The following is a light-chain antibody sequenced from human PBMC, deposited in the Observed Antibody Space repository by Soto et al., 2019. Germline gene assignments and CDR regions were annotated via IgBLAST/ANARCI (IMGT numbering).Light chain of an antibody. V-gene: IGKV3-15*01. CDR3: QQYDNWPPCT. Sequence: PGDRATLSCWASQSLRSSYLAWYQQRPGQAPRLLIYDTSTRATGVPARFSGSGSGTEFSLTISSLQSEDFAVYYCQQYDNWPPCTFGQGTKLEVK. CDR1: QSLRSSY. J-gene: IGKJ2*02. CDR2: DTS.